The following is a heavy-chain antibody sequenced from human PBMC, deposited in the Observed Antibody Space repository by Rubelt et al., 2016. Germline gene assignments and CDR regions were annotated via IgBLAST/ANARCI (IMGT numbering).Heavy chain of an antibody. CDR2: LYWDDDI. V-gene: IGHV2-5*02. J-gene: IGHJ4*02. Sequence: QITLKESGPTLVKPTQTLTLTCTFSGFSFSTSGVGVGWIRQPPGTALEWLALLYWDDDIRYRPSLKSRVTITRDTSKNQVVLTMTNMDPVDTATYYCAHRSAAAAGAWAYWGQGTLVTVSS. CDR3: AHRSAAAAGAWAY. D-gene: IGHD6-13*01. CDR1: GFSFSTSGVG.